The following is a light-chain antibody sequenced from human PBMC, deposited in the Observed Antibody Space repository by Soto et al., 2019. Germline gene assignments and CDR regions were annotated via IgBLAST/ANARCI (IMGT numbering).Light chain of an antibody. CDR1: SSDVGNYNY. V-gene: IGLV2-14*01. J-gene: IGLJ1*01. CDR3: SSYTSTSTPFV. CDR2: EVS. Sequence: QSALTQPASVSGSPGQSITISCTGASSDVGNYNYVSWYQQHPDKAPKLIIYEVSNRPSGVSNRFSGSKSGNTASLTISGLQAEDEADYYCSSYTSTSTPFVFGTGTKLIVL.